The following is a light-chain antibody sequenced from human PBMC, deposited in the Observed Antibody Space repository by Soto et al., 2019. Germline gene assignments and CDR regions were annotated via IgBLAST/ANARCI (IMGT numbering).Light chain of an antibody. CDR1: QSVSNW. CDR2: DAS. CDR3: KQYNTYSG. J-gene: IGKJ1*01. Sequence: RCRASQSVSNWLGWYQQKRGKAPELLIYDASSLKSGVPSRFSGSGSGKEFILTISSLQSDDFAPYYCKQYNTYSGFGQGTKVDIK. V-gene: IGKV1-5*01.